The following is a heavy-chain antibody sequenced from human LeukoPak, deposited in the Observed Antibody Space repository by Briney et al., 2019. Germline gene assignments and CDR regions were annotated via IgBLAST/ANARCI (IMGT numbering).Heavy chain of an antibody. Sequence: ETLSLTCAVYGGSFSGYYWSWVRQAPGKGLEWVSVIYSGGSTYYADSVKGRFTISRDNSKNTLYLQMNSLRAEDTAVYYCARGDVVGATEFDYWGQGTLVTVSS. CDR3: ARGDVVGATEFDY. CDR1: GGSFSGYY. CDR2: IYSGGST. V-gene: IGHV3-66*01. J-gene: IGHJ4*02. D-gene: IGHD1-26*01.